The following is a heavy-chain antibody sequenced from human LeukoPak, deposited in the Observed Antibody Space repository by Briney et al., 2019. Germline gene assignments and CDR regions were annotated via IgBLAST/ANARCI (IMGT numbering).Heavy chain of an antibody. Sequence: GGSLRLSCAASGFTFSDYYMSWIRQAPGKGLEWVSYISSSGSTIYYADSVKGRFTISRDNSKNTLYLQMNSLRAEDTAVYYCARDRGWGFRNEAFDIWGQGTMVTVSS. CDR1: GFTFSDYY. CDR2: ISSSGSTI. J-gene: IGHJ3*02. D-gene: IGHD6-19*01. V-gene: IGHV3-11*04. CDR3: ARDRGWGFRNEAFDI.